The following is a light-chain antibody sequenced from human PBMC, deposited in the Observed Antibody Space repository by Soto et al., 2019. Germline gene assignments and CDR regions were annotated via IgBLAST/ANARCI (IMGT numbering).Light chain of an antibody. CDR1: QSVSSSY. Sequence: EIVLTQSPGTLSLSPGERATLSCRASQSVSSSYLAWYQQKPGQAPRLLIYGASGRATGTPDRFSGSGSGTDFTLTITRLEPEDFAVYYCQQYDSLPRTFGQGTRLEIK. V-gene: IGKV3-20*01. CDR2: GAS. J-gene: IGKJ2*01. CDR3: QQYDSLPRT.